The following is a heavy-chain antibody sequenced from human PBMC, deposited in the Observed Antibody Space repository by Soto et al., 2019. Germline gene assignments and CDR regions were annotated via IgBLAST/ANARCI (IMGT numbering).Heavy chain of an antibody. Sequence: GASLKVSCKSSGSTFTNYGVSWVRHAPGQGLEWMGWIGGYKGNTNYAQKLQGRVTLTTDTSTSTAYMELRSLRSDDTAVYYCAPHTLDTGMPSGYWGQGTLVTVSS. CDR2: IGGYKGNT. CDR3: APHTLDTGMPSGY. V-gene: IGHV1-18*01. J-gene: IGHJ4*02. D-gene: IGHD5-18*01. CDR1: GSTFTNYG.